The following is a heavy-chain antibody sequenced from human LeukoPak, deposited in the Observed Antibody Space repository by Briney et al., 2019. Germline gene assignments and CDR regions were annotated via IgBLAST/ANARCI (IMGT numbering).Heavy chain of an antibody. Sequence: GRSLRLSCAASGFTFSSYGMHWVRQAPGKGLEWVAVTWYDGSNKYYADSVKGRFTISRDNSKNTLYLQMNSLRAEDTAVFYCARDGAEQEYFDYWGQGTLVTVSS. J-gene: IGHJ4*02. CDR2: TWYDGSNK. CDR3: ARDGAEQEYFDY. CDR1: GFTFSSYG. V-gene: IGHV3-33*01. D-gene: IGHD1-14*01.